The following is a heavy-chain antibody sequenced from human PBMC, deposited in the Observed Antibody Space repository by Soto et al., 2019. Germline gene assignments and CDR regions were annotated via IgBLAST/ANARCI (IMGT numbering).Heavy chain of an antibody. J-gene: IGHJ4*02. Sequence: LSLTCNVSVPSFTSYYWTWVRQAPGKGLEWIGEGNHRGDNTYNPSLGGRVAISVDTSKNEFSLKLTSVTGGDTGVYFCGRGRGYRRFVDYWGQGTLVTVSS. CDR1: VPSFTSYY. V-gene: IGHV4-34*01. CDR2: GNHRGDN. D-gene: IGHD5-12*01. CDR3: GRGRGYRRFVDY.